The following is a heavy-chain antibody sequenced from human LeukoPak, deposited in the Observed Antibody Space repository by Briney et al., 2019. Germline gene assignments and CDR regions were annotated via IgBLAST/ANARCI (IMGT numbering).Heavy chain of an antibody. V-gene: IGHV3-21*01. CDR2: ISSSSSYI. CDR3: ARDGEVGVGRWFDP. CDR1: GFTLISYS. J-gene: IGHJ5*02. Sequence: GGSLRLSCAASGFTLISYSMNWVRQAPGKGLEWVSSISSSSSYIYYADSVKGRFTFSRDNAKNSLSLQMNSLRAEDTAVYYCARDGEVGVGRWFDPWGQGTLVTVSS. D-gene: IGHD1-26*01.